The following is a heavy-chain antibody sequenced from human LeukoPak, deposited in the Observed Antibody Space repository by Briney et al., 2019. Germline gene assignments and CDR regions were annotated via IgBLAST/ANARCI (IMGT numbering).Heavy chain of an antibody. J-gene: IGHJ4*02. CDR2: IYYSGST. V-gene: IGHV4-59*11. CDR3: ARGVVGATVPVH. Sequence: SETLSLTCTVSGGSISSHYWGWIRQPPGKGLEWIGYIYYSGSTNYNPSLTSRVTISVDTSKNQFSLKLSSVTAADTAVYYCARGVVGATVPVHWGQGTLVTVSS. CDR1: GGSISSHY. D-gene: IGHD1-26*01.